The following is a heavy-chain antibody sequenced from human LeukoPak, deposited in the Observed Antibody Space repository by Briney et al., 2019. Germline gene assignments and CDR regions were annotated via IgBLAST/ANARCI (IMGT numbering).Heavy chain of an antibody. CDR2: IYYSGST. J-gene: IGHJ3*02. Sequence: SETLSLTCTVSGGSISSYYWSWIRQPPGKGLEWIGYIYYSGSTNYNPSLKSRVTISVDTSKNQFSLKLSSVTAADTAVYYCARAGGNSGYGGRGAFDIWGQGTMVTVSS. CDR3: ARAGGNSGYGGRGAFDI. V-gene: IGHV4-59*12. D-gene: IGHD5-12*01. CDR1: GGSISSYY.